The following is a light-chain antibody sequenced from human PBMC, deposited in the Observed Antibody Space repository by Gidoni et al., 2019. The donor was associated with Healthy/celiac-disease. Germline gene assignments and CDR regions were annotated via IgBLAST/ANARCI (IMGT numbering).Light chain of an antibody. J-gene: IGKJ3*01. CDR2: GAS. V-gene: IGKV3-20*01. CDR3: QQYGSSPLFT. Sequence: EIVLTQSPGTLSLSPGESATLSCRPSQSVSSSYLAWYQQKPGQAPRLLIYGASSRATGIPDRFSGSGSGTDFTLTISRLEPEDFAVYYCQQYGSSPLFTFGPGTKVDIK. CDR1: QSVSSSY.